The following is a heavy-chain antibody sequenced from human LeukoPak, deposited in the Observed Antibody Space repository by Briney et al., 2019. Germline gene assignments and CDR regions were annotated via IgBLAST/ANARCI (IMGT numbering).Heavy chain of an antibody. CDR1: GFTFSSYG. CDR2: IWYDGSNK. CDR3: ARDSYGPYNWFDP. J-gene: IGHJ5*02. V-gene: IGHV3-33*01. Sequence: GSLRLSCAASGFTFSSYGMHWVRQAPGKGLEWVAVIWYDGSNKYYADSAKGRFTISRDNSKNTLYLQMNSLRAEDTAVYYCARDSYGPYNWFDPWGQGTLVTVSS. D-gene: IGHD3-10*01.